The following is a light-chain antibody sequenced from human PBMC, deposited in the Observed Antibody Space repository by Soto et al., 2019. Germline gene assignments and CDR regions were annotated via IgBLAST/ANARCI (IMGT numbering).Light chain of an antibody. CDR3: LLDFSYFWA. V-gene: IGKV1-6*01. CDR1: QDLRGA. CDR2: AAS. J-gene: IGKJ1*01. Sequence: IPLTQSPSSLSASVGDRVTGGCRASQDLRGALGWYQQKPGKVPKLLIYAASTLQSGVPSRFSGSRSGTDFTLTISSLQPEDFATYYCLLDFSYFWAFGQGTKVDI.